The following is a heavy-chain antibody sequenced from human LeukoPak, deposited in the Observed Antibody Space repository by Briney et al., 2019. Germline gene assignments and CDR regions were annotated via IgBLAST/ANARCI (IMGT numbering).Heavy chain of an antibody. CDR1: GGSFSGYY. D-gene: IGHD3-22*01. CDR2: IYYSGST. V-gene: IGHV4-59*01. Sequence: PSETLSLTCAVYGGSFSGYYRSWIRQPPGKGLEWIGYIYYSGSTNYNPSLKSRVTISVDTSKNQFSLKLSSVTAADTAVYYCARGGYYDSSGPKPLDYWGQGTLVTVSS. J-gene: IGHJ4*02. CDR3: ARGGYYDSSGPKPLDY.